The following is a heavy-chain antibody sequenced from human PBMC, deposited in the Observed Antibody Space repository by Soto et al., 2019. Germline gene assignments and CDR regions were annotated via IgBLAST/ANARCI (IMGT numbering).Heavy chain of an antibody. V-gene: IGHV3-30-3*01. J-gene: IGHJ4*02. Sequence: QVQLVESGGGVVQPGRSLRLSCAASGFTFRRYALHWVRQAPGKGLEWVAVISDDGNIQYYADSVKGRFTISRDNFRNTVHLQMNSLRAEDTAVYFCAIDPPGGSYFLDQWCQGNLLTV. CDR2: ISDDGNIQ. CDR3: AIDPPGGSYFLDQ. CDR1: GFTFRRYA. D-gene: IGHD2-15*01.